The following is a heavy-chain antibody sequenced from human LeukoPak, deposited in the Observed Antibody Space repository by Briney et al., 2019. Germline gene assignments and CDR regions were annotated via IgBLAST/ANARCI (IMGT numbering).Heavy chain of an antibody. J-gene: IGHJ4*02. CDR1: GYTFTGYY. Sequence: ASVKVSCKASGYTFTGYYMHWVRQAPGQGLEWMGWINPNSGGTNYAQKFQGRVTMTRDTSISAAYMELSRLRSDDTAVYYCARFSRGYYDSSGPRRDYYFDYWGQGTLVTVSS. V-gene: IGHV1-2*02. D-gene: IGHD3-22*01. CDR3: ARFSRGYYDSSGPRRDYYFDY. CDR2: INPNSGGT.